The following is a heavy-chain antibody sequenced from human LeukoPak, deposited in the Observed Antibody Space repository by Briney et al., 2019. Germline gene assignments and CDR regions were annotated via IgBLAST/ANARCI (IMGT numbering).Heavy chain of an antibody. Sequence: QPGGSLRLSCAASGFTFSSYAMSWVRQAPGKGLEWVANIKQDGSEKFYVDSVKGRSTISRDNTKTSLYLQLNSLSPEDTAVYFCARDRIYYDILTGYLPLDYWGQGALVTVSS. D-gene: IGHD3-9*01. CDR1: GFTFSSYA. J-gene: IGHJ4*02. CDR2: IKQDGSEK. V-gene: IGHV3-7*01. CDR3: ARDRIYYDILTGYLPLDY.